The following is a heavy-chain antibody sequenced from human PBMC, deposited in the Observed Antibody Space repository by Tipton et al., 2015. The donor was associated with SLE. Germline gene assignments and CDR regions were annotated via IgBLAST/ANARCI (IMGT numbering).Heavy chain of an antibody. V-gene: IGHV3-7*01. CDR1: GFTFSTYW. CDR3: ARGKYYFDY. CDR2: IKRDGSEK. Sequence: SLRLSCTASGFTFSTYWMTWVRQAPGKGPEWVANIKRDGSEKHYVDSVKDRLTISRDNAKNFLYLQMNSLRAEDTAVYYCARGKYYFDYWGQGALVTVSS. J-gene: IGHJ4*02.